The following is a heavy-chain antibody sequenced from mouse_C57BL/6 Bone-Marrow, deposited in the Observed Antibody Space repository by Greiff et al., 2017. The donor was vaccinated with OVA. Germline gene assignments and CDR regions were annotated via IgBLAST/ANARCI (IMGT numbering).Heavy chain of an antibody. CDR2: IYPGSGST. V-gene: IGHV1-55*01. D-gene: IGHD1-1*01. CDR3: ARNYGSSWGRDY. J-gene: IGHJ2*01. Sequence: VQLQQPGAELVKPGASVKMSCKASGYTFTSYWITWVKQRPGQGLEWIGDIYPGSGSTNYNEKFKSKATLTVDTSSSTAYMQLSSLTSEDSAVYYCARNYGSSWGRDYGGQGTTLTVSS. CDR1: GYTFTSYW.